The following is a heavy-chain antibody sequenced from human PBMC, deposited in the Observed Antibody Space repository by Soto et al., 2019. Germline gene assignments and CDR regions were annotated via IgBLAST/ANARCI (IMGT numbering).Heavy chain of an antibody. J-gene: IGHJ5*02. V-gene: IGHV4-31*03. CDR2: IYYSGST. CDR3: ARYSSSPNWFDP. D-gene: IGHD6-13*01. CDR1: GDSISRGFHY. Sequence: QVQLQEAGPGLVKPSQTLSLTCSVSGDSISRGFHYWSWIRQPPGKGLEWIGHIYYSGSTFYNPSLKSRVAISVDTSKNQFSLKLNSIPAADTAVYYCARYSSSPNWFDPWGQGTLVTVSS.